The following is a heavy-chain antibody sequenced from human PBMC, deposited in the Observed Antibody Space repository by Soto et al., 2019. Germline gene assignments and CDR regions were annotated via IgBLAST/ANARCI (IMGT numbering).Heavy chain of an antibody. V-gene: IGHV1-3*05. D-gene: IGHD2-21*02. Sequence: QVQLVQSGVEEKKPGASVKVSCRASGYTFTTYAMHWVRQAPGQRLEWMGWINAGNGNTKYSQKFQGRVTITRDTAASTAYMELSSLRSEDTAVYYCARSFLVVTALDYLGQGTLVTVSS. CDR1: GYTFTTYA. J-gene: IGHJ4*02. CDR3: ARSFLVVTALDY. CDR2: INAGNGNT.